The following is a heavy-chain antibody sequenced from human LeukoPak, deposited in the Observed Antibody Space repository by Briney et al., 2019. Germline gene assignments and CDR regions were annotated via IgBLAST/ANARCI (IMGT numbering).Heavy chain of an antibody. CDR1: GGTFSSYA. Sequence: SVKVSCKASGGTFSSYAISWVRQAPGQGLEWMGRIIPILGIAIYAQKFQGRVTITADKATSTAYMELSSLRSEDTAVYYCATDRRIQLWLILFDYWGQGTLVTVSS. J-gene: IGHJ4*02. D-gene: IGHD5-18*01. CDR2: IIPILGIA. CDR3: ATDRRIQLWLILFDY. V-gene: IGHV1-69*04.